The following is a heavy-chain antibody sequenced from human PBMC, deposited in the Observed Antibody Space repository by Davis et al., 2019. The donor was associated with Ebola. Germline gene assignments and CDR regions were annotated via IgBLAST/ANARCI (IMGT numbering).Heavy chain of an antibody. V-gene: IGHV4-34*01. J-gene: IGHJ6*02. Sequence: SETLSLTCAVYGGSFSGYYWSWIRQPPGKGLEWIGEINHSGSTNYNPSLKSRVTISVDTSKNQFSLKLSSVTAADTAVYYCARAREVAAWDGMDVWGQGTTVTVSS. D-gene: IGHD6-13*01. CDR1: GGSFSGYY. CDR2: INHSGST. CDR3: ARAREVAAWDGMDV.